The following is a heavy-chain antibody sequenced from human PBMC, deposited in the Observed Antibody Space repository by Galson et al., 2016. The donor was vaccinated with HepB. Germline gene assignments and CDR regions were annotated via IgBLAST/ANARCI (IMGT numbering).Heavy chain of an antibody. V-gene: IGHV4-59*01. D-gene: IGHD3-3*01. CDR2: LYHIGNT. CDR1: GDSIRSYY. J-gene: IGHJ4*02. Sequence: SETLSLTCTVSGDSIRSYYWSWIRQPPGKGLEWIGCLYHIGNTYYNPSLKSRVTISENLSKNQLILNLTSLTAADTAVYYCARGTTTILAYWGQGTLVTVSS. CDR3: ARGTTTILAY.